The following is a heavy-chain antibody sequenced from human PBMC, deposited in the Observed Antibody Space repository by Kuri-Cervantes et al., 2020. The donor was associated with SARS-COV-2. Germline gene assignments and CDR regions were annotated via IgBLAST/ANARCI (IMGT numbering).Heavy chain of an antibody. J-gene: IGHJ6*03. CDR2: ISSTSSYI. CDR1: GFTFSSYS. CDR3: ARDCSSPYKYYYYYYMDV. D-gene: IGHD6-13*01. Sequence: GESLKISCAASGFTFSSYSMNWVRQAPGKGLEWVSSISSTSSYIHYADSVKGRFTISRDNAKNSLYLQMNSLRAEDTAVYYCARDCSSPYKYYYYYYMDVWGKGTTVTVSS. V-gene: IGHV3-21*01.